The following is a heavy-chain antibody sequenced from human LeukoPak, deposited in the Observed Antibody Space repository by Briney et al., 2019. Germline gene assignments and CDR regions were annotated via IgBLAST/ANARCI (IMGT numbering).Heavy chain of an antibody. J-gene: IGHJ4*02. Sequence: PGGSLRLSCAASGFTFSSYVMSWVRQAPGKGLEWVSAISDNSVSTYYADSVKGRFTVSRDNSKNTLYLQMNSLRVEDTAVYFCAKGSSSPRPYYFDYWGQGTLVTVSS. CDR2: ISDNSVST. CDR3: AKGSSSPRPYYFDY. V-gene: IGHV3-23*01. D-gene: IGHD6-13*01. CDR1: GFTFSSYV.